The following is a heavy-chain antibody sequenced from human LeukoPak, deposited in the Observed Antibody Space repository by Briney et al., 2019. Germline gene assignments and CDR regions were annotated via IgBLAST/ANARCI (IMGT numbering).Heavy chain of an antibody. D-gene: IGHD5-12*01. CDR3: ARVRGYDLSGSFDY. Sequence: PSETLSLTCTVSGGSISSGSYYWRWLRQPAGKGLEWIGRIYTSGGTNYNPSLKSRVTISVDTSKNQFSLKLSSVTAADTAVYYCARVRGYDLSGSFDYWGQGTLVTVSS. CDR1: GGSISSGSYY. CDR2: IYTSGGT. V-gene: IGHV4-61*02. J-gene: IGHJ4*02.